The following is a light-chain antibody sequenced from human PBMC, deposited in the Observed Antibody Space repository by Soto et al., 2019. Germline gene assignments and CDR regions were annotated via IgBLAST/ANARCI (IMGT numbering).Light chain of an antibody. Sequence: QSALTQPPSASGSPGQSVTISCTGTSSDVGGYNYVSWYQQRPGKAPQLILYEVTKRPSGVPGRFSGSKSGNAASLTVSGLQAEDEADYYCISYAGSNIYVFGTGTKLTVL. V-gene: IGLV2-8*01. CDR1: SSDVGGYNY. J-gene: IGLJ1*01. CDR2: EVT. CDR3: ISYAGSNIYV.